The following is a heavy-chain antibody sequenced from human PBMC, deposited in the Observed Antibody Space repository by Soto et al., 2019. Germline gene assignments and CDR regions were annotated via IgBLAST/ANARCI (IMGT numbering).Heavy chain of an antibody. D-gene: IGHD2-2*01. Sequence: PGGSLRLSCAASGFTFSSYGMHWVRQAPGKGLEWVAVIWYDGSNKYYADSVKGRFTISRDNSKSTLYLQMNSLRAEDTAVYYCARDRCSSTSCYLFDYWGQGTLVTVSS. CDR3: ARDRCSSTSCYLFDY. CDR2: IWYDGSNK. CDR1: GFTFSSYG. V-gene: IGHV3-33*01. J-gene: IGHJ4*02.